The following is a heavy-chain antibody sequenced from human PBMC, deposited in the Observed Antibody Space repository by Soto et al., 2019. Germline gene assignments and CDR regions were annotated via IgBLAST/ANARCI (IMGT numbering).Heavy chain of an antibody. D-gene: IGHD2-21*02. V-gene: IGHV3-23*01. CDR1: GFTFSSYA. Sequence: EVQLLESGGGLVQPGGSLRLSCAASGFTFSSYAMSWVRQAPGKGLEWVSAISGSGGSTYYADSVKGRFTISRDNSKNTLYLQMNSLRAEDTAVYYCEKDPRHIVVVTAAFDIWGQGTMVTVSS. CDR2: ISGSGGST. CDR3: EKDPRHIVVVTAAFDI. J-gene: IGHJ3*02.